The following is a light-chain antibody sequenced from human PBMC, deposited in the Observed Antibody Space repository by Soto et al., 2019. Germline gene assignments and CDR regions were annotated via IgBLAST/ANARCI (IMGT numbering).Light chain of an antibody. CDR3: QQYNNWPPWT. CDR1: QSVSSY. J-gene: IGKJ1*01. Sequence: EIVMTQSPATQSHSTATRLSLCCXXSQSVSSYLAWYQQKPGQAPRLLIYDASNRATGIPARFSASGSGTDFTLTISDVQPEDFALYYCQQYNNWPPWTFGQGTKVDIK. CDR2: DAS. V-gene: IGKV3-11*01.